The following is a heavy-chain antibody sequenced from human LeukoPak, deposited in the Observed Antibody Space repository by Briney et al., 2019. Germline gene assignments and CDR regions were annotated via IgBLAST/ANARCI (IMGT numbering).Heavy chain of an antibody. J-gene: IGHJ4*02. V-gene: IGHV1-46*01. Sequence: ASVKVSCKASGYTFTSYYMHWVRQAPAQGLEWMGIINPSGGSTSYAQKFQGRVTMTRDMSTSTVYMELSSLRSEDTAVYYCARAIVVVPAAIYYFDYWGQGTLVTVSS. CDR3: ARAIVVVPAAIYYFDY. CDR2: INPSGGST. D-gene: IGHD2-2*02. CDR1: GYTFTSYY.